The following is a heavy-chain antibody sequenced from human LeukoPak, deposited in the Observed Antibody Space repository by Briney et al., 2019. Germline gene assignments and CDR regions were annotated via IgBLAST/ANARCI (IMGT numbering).Heavy chain of an antibody. CDR2: INHSGST. V-gene: IGHV4-34*01. CDR3: ARRMDSSSWGYYFDY. Sequence: PSETLSLTCAVYGGSFSGYYWSWIRQPPGKGLEWIGEINHSGSTNYNPSLKSRVTISVDTSKNQFSLKLSSVTAADTAVYYCARRMDSSSWGYYFDYWGQGTLVTVSS. J-gene: IGHJ4*02. CDR1: GGSFSGYY. D-gene: IGHD6-13*01.